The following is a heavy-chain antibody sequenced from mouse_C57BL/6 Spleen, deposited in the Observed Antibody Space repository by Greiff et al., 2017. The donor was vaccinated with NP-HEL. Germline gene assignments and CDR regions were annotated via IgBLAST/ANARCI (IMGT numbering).Heavy chain of an antibody. D-gene: IGHD1-1*01. V-gene: IGHV5-9-1*02. Sequence: EVMLVESGEGLVKPGGSLKLSCAASGFTFSSYAMSWVRQTPEKRLEWVAYISSGGDYIYYADTVKGRFTISRDNARNTLYLQMSSLKSEDTAMYYCTREGNYYGSSYAWFAYWGQGTLVTVSA. J-gene: IGHJ3*01. CDR3: TREGNYYGSSYAWFAY. CDR2: ISSGGDYI. CDR1: GFTFSSYA.